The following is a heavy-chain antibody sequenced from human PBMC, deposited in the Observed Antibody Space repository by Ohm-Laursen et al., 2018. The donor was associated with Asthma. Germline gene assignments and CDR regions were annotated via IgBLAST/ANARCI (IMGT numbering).Heavy chain of an antibody. J-gene: IGHJ3*02. CDR3: ARDHIVAGAFDI. Sequence: GSLRLSCAASGFTFSSYSMNWVRQAPGKGLEWVSSISSSSSYIYYADSVKGRFTISRDNAKNSLYLQMNSLRAEDTAVYYCARDHIVAGAFDIWGQGTMVTVSS. V-gene: IGHV3-21*01. D-gene: IGHD2-21*01. CDR1: GFTFSSYS. CDR2: ISSSSSYI.